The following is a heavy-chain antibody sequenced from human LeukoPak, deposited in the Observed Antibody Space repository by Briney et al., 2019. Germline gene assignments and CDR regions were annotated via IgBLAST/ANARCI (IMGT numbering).Heavy chain of an antibody. CDR3: ARHRRKGNYNWTPFDAFDI. D-gene: IGHD1-20*01. CDR1: GGSINNYY. V-gene: IGHV4-59*08. CDR2: IFYSGST. Sequence: PSEALSLTCTVSGGSINNYYWSWIRQPPGKGLEWIGFIFYSGSTNYNPSLKSRVTISVDTSKNQFSLKLSSVTAADTAVYYCARHRRKGNYNWTPFDAFDIWGQGTMVTVSS. J-gene: IGHJ3*02.